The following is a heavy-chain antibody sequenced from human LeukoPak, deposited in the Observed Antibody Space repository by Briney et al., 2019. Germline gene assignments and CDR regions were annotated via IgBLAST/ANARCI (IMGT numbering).Heavy chain of an antibody. V-gene: IGHV3-23*01. J-gene: IGHJ5*02. CDR1: GLNFSNYG. Sequence: GGSLRLSCEASGLNFSNYGMSWVRQAPGKGLEWVSAISGSGGSTYYADSVKGRFTISRDNSKNTLYLQMNSLRAEDTAVYYCAKGGIRALSFDPWGQGTLVTVSS. CDR3: AKGGIRALSFDP. CDR2: ISGSGGST. D-gene: IGHD3-16*01.